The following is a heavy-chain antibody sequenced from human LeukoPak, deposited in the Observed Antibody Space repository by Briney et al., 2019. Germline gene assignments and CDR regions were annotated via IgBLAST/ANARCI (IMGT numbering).Heavy chain of an antibody. Sequence: GASVKVSCKASGGSFNSFSINWVRQAPGQGLDWMGRVIPILGMANYAQKFQGRVKITADKSTTTAYMELSSLRSEDTAVYFCARARSAQKYYYYYYYMDVWGKGTTVTVSS. CDR1: GGSFNSFS. CDR3: ARARSAQKYYYYYYYMDV. CDR2: VIPILGMA. V-gene: IGHV1-69*02. J-gene: IGHJ6*03.